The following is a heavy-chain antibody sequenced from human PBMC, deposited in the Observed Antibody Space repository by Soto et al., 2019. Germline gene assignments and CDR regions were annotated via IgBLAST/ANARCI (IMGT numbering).Heavy chain of an antibody. Sequence: ASVKVSCKASGGTFSSYAISWVRQAPGQGLEWMGGIIPIFGTANYAQKFQGRVTITADESTSTAYMELSSLRSEDTAVYYCARDREHSSSSGYYYGMDVWGQGTTVTSP. CDR1: GGTFSSYA. CDR2: IIPIFGTA. CDR3: ARDREHSSSSGYYYGMDV. V-gene: IGHV1-69*13. D-gene: IGHD6-6*01. J-gene: IGHJ6*02.